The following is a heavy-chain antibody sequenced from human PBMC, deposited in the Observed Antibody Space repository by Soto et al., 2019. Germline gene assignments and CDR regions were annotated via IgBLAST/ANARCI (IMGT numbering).Heavy chain of an antibody. J-gene: IGHJ4*02. Sequence: QVQLQQWGAGLLKPSETLSLTCAVYGGSFSGYYWSWIRQPPGKGLECIGEINHSGSTNYNPSLKSRVTISVDTSKNQFSLKLSSVTAADTAVYYCAARYFDWLYGRLRGYYFDYWGQGTLVTVSS. CDR1: GGSFSGYY. CDR3: AARYFDWLYGRLRGYYFDY. CDR2: INHSGST. V-gene: IGHV4-34*01. D-gene: IGHD3-9*01.